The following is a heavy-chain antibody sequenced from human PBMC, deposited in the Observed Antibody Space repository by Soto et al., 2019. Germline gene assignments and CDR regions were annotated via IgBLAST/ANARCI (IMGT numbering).Heavy chain of an antibody. D-gene: IGHD4-17*01. J-gene: IGHJ3*02. Sequence: GASVKVSCKASGGTFSSYAISWVRQAPGQGLEWRGGIIPIFGTANYAQKFQGRVTITADESTSTAYTELSSLRSEDTAVYYCASIYGDYADDAFDIWGQGTMVTVS. CDR2: IIPIFGTA. CDR3: ASIYGDYADDAFDI. CDR1: GGTFSSYA. V-gene: IGHV1-69*13.